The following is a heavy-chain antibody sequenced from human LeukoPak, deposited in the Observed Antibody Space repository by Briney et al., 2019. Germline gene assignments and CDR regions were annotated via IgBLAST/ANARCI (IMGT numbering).Heavy chain of an antibody. CDR1: GFTFSNYW. J-gene: IGHJ3*02. Sequence: GGSLRLSCAASGFTFSNYWMNWVCQAPGKGLEWVANIKQDGSERYYVDSVKGRFTISRDNAKKSLYLQMNSLRPEDTAVYYCASPYRSTGAAFDIWGQGTMVTVSS. CDR2: IKQDGSER. CDR3: ASPYRSTGAAFDI. D-gene: IGHD4-17*01. V-gene: IGHV3-7*01.